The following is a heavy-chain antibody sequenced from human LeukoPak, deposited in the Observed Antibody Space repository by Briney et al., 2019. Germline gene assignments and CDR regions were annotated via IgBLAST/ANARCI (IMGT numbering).Heavy chain of an antibody. CDR3: ARDEPNLYSGSLG. D-gene: IGHD1-26*01. CDR1: GFTFSSYW. J-gene: IGHJ4*02. CDR2: IKQDGSEK. Sequence: GGSLRLSCAASGFTFSSYWMSWVRQAPGKGREWVANIKQDGSEKYYVDSVKGRFTISRDNAKNSLYLQMNSLRAEDTAVYYCARDEPNLYSGSLGWGQGTLVTVSS. V-gene: IGHV3-7*04.